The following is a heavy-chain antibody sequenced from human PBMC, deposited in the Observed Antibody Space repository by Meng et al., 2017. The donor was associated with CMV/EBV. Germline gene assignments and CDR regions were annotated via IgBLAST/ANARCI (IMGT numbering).Heavy chain of an antibody. Sequence: ETLSLTCAASGFTFSSYSMNWVRQAPGKGLEWVSSISSSSSYIYYADSVKGRFTISRDNAKNSLYLQMNSLRAEDTAVYYCARDRGVVVPAAINDYWGQGTLVTAPQ. J-gene: IGHJ4*02. CDR2: ISSSSSYI. V-gene: IGHV3-21*01. D-gene: IGHD2-2*01. CDR1: GFTFSSYS. CDR3: ARDRGVVVPAAINDY.